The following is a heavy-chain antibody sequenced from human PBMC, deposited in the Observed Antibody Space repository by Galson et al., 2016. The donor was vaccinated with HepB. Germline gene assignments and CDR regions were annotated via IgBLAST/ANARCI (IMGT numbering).Heavy chain of an antibody. Sequence: SLRLSCAVSGFTFRSHAMSWVRQAPGKGLEWVSTISGSGGGTLYADSVKGRLTISRDNSKHTLYLQMISLRAEDTAMYYCARSILTGTPLNDYWGQGILVTVSS. J-gene: IGHJ4*02. CDR2: ISGSGGGT. CDR3: ARSILTGTPLNDY. CDR1: GFTFRSHA. V-gene: IGHV3-23*01. D-gene: IGHD3-9*01.